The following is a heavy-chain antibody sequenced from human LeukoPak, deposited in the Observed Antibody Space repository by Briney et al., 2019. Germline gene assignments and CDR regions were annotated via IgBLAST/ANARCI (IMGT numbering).Heavy chain of an antibody. Sequence: GGSLRLSCAASGFTFSSHAMHWVRQAPGKGLEWVAVISYDTSNKYYVDSVKGRFTISRDNSKDTLYLQMNSLRAEDTAVYYCARDRQVGYCSSTSCSYYYYYGMDVWGQGTTVTVSS. CDR3: ARDRQVGYCSSTSCSYYYYYGMDV. V-gene: IGHV3-30*04. D-gene: IGHD2-2*01. CDR1: GFTFSSHA. CDR2: ISYDTSNK. J-gene: IGHJ6*02.